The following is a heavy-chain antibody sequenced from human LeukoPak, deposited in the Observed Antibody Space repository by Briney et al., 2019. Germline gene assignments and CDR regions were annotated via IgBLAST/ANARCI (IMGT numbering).Heavy chain of an antibody. V-gene: IGHV1-69*10. Sequence: SVTVSCKASGGTFISYAISWVRQAPGQGLEWMGRIIPILGIANYAQKFQGRVTITADKSTSTAYMELSSLRSEDTAVYYRAIELPSKWFGELLLDYWGQGTLVTVSS. J-gene: IGHJ4*02. CDR3: AIELPSKWFGELLLDY. CDR2: IIPILGIA. CDR1: GGTFISYA. D-gene: IGHD3-10*01.